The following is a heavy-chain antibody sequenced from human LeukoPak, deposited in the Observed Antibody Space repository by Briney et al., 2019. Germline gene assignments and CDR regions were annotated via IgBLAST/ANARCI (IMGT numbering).Heavy chain of an antibody. V-gene: IGHV4-4*07. CDR1: GASMTSSY. CDR3: ARDTGARPRAFDI. D-gene: IGHD6-6*01. J-gene: IGHJ3*02. CDR2: LYTSGSP. Sequence: SETLSLTCTVSGASMTSSYLSWIRQPAGKGLEWIGRLYTSGSPNYNPSLQSRVTMSVDTSRNQFSLKLTSVTAADTAVYYCARDTGARPRAFDIWGQGTVVTVSS.